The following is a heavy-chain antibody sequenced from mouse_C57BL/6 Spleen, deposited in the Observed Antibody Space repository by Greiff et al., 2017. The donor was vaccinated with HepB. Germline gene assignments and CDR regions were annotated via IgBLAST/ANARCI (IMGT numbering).Heavy chain of an antibody. CDR3: ARKPSTTMVTTHFDY. J-gene: IGHJ2*01. CDR2: INPSSGYT. V-gene: IGHV1-4*01. CDR1: GYTFTSYT. D-gene: IGHD2-2*01. Sequence: QVQLKQSGAELARPGASVKMSCKASGYTFTSYTMHWVKQRPGQGLEWIGYINPSSGYTKYNQKFKDKATLTADKSSSTAYMQLSSLTSEDSAVYYCARKPSTTMVTTHFDYWGQGTTLTVSS.